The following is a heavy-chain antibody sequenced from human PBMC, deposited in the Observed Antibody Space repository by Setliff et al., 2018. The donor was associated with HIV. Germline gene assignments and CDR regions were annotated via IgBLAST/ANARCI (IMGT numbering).Heavy chain of an antibody. J-gene: IGHJ4*02. CDR1: GFSFRSCA. D-gene: IGHD4-4*01. CDR2: ISGSGDIT. CDR3: AKTQTVITVYGPFDS. V-gene: IGHV3-23*01. Sequence: PGESLKISCAASGFSFRSCAVSWVRQAPGKGLEWVSVISGSGDITYYRESVKGRFTVSRDNSNNTVYLQMNSLRAEDTAMYHCAKTQTVITVYGPFDSWGQGTPVTVSS.